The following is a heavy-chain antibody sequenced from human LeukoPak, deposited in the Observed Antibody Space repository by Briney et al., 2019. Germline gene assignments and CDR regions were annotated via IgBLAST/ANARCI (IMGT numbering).Heavy chain of an antibody. Sequence: ASVKVSCKASGYTFTGYYMHWVRQAPGQGLEWMGWINPNSGGTNYAQKFQGRVTMTRDTSISTAYMELSRLRSDDTAVYYCARVPYGVPYYYYGMDVWGQGTTVTVSS. CDR2: INPNSGGT. J-gene: IGHJ6*02. D-gene: IGHD4-17*01. CDR3: ARVPYGVPYYYYGMDV. V-gene: IGHV1-2*02. CDR1: GYTFTGYY.